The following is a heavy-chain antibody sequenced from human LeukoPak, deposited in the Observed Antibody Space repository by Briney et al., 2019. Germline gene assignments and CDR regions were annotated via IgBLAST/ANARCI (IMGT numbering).Heavy chain of an antibody. CDR1: GFAVSANY. Sequence: GGSLRLSCAASGFAVSANYMSWVRQAPGKGLDWVSVIYSAGSTDYADSVKGRFTISRDNSKNTLYLQMNSLRAEDTAVYYCARVTSYYYNTSGDYYFDYWGQGTLVTVSS. D-gene: IGHD3-22*01. CDR2: IYSAGST. J-gene: IGHJ4*02. V-gene: IGHV3-66*01. CDR3: ARVTSYYYNTSGDYYFDY.